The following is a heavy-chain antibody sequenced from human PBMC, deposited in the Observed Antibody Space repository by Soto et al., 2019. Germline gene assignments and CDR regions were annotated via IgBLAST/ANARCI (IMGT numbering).Heavy chain of an antibody. J-gene: IGHJ4*02. CDR2: IYYSGST. Sequence: PSETLSLTCTVSGGSISSGGYYWSWIRQHPGKGLEWIGYIYYSGSTYYNPSLKSRVTISVDTSKNQFSLKLSSVTAADTAVYYCARDPGYGGNSFDYWGQGTLVTVSS. CDR1: GGSISSGGYY. CDR3: ARDPGYGGNSFDY. V-gene: IGHV4-31*03. D-gene: IGHD4-17*01.